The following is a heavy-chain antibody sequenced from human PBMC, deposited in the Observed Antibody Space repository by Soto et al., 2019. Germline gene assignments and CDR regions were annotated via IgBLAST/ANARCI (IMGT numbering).Heavy chain of an antibody. D-gene: IGHD3-22*01. J-gene: IGHJ4*02. CDR1: GFTFSSYA. CDR2: ISYDGSNK. CDR3: ARSAIVVVISYYFDY. Sequence: GGSLRLSCAASGFTFSSYAMHWVRQAPGKGLEWVAVISYDGSNKYYADSVKGRFTISRDNSKNTLYLQMNSLRAEDTAVYYCARSAIVVVISYYFDYCGQGTLVIVSS. V-gene: IGHV3-30-3*01.